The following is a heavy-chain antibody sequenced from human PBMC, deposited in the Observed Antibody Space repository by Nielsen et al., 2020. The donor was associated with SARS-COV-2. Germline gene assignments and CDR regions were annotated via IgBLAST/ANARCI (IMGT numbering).Heavy chain of an antibody. Sequence: KVSCKASGYSSSNSWITWMRQTPGKGLEWIGRIDPRDSYTNYSPSFKGHVTMSVDKCRTTSGRTTAYLQWRSLEASDTAVFYCATHWPSNWYSDFWGQGTLVTVSS. CDR3: ATHWPSNWYSDF. CDR1: GYSSSNSW. D-gene: IGHD2-21*01. J-gene: IGHJ4*02. V-gene: IGHV5-10-1*01. CDR2: IDPRDSYT.